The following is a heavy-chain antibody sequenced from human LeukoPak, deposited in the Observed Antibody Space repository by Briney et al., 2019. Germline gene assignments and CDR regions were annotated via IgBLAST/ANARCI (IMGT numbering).Heavy chain of an antibody. CDR3: ATERSRYFDY. V-gene: IGHV3-43*02. CDR1: GFTFSRYS. CDR2: IGAGFGGT. Sequence: PGGSLRLSCAAPGFTFSRYSMSWVRQAPGKGLEWVSSIGAGFGGTFYADSVKGRFTISRDNSKNSLYLQMNSLRTEDTALYYCATERSRYFDYWGQGTLVTVSS. D-gene: IGHD3-16*01. J-gene: IGHJ4*02.